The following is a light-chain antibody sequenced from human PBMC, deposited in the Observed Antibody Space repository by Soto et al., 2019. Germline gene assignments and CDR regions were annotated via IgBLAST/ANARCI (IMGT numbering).Light chain of an antibody. J-gene: IGLJ2*01. Sequence: QSVLTQPPSASGTPGQRVTISCSGSSSNIRSNTVNWYQQLPGTAPKLLIYSNGQRPSGVPDRFSGSKSGTSASLAISGLQAEDEADYDCATWDDIVDGVIFGGGTKLTVL. CDR3: ATWDDIVDGVI. CDR1: SSNIRSNT. CDR2: SNG. V-gene: IGLV1-44*01.